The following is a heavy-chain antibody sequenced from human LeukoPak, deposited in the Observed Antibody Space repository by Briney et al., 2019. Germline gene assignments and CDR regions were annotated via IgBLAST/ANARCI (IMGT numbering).Heavy chain of an antibody. Sequence: GGSLRLSCAASGFTFSSYWMSWVRQAPGKGLEWVANIKQDGSEKYYVDSVKGRFTISRDNAKNSLYLEMNSLRAEGTAVYYWARDVLLTGTSGIDYWGQGTLVTVSS. V-gene: IGHV3-7*01. CDR3: ARDVLLTGTSGIDY. CDR1: GFTFSSYW. D-gene: IGHD1-20*01. J-gene: IGHJ4*02. CDR2: IKQDGSEK.